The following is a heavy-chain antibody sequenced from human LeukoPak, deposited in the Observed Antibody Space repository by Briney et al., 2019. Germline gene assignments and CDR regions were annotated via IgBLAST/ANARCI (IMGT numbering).Heavy chain of an antibody. D-gene: IGHD5-12*01. CDR1: GDSISSSNW. V-gene: IGHV4-4*02. CDR2: IYHSGRT. Sequence: SGTLSLTCTVSGDSISSSNWWSWVRQPPGKGLEWIGEIYHSGRTNYNPSLKSRVTISVDTSKNQFSLKLSSVTAADTAVYYCARDRYGYSGYDSYNWFDPWGQGTLVTVSS. J-gene: IGHJ5*02. CDR3: ARDRYGYSGYDSYNWFDP.